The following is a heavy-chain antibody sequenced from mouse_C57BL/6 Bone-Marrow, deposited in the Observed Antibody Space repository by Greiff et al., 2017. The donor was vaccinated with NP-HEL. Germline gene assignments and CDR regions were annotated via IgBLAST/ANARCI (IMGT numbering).Heavy chain of an antibody. Sequence: EVQLVESGGGLVKPGGSLKLSCAASGFTFSDYGMHWVRQAPEKGLEWVAYISSCSSTIYYADTVKGRFTISRDNAKDTLFLQMTSLRSEDTAMYYCARGGLRRDWYFDVWGTGTTVTVSS. CDR3: ARGGLRRDWYFDV. D-gene: IGHD2-4*01. V-gene: IGHV5-17*01. J-gene: IGHJ1*03. CDR1: GFTFSDYG. CDR2: ISSCSSTI.